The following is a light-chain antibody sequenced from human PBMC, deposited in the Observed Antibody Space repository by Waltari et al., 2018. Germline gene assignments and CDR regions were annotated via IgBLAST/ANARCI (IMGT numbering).Light chain of an antibody. Sequence: DIQMTQSPSSLSASVGDRVTITCRASQSISNDSSWYQQKPGRAPNLLISGASSLQSGVPSRFSGSASGTDFTLTISSLQPEDFATYYCQQSYSTQYTFGQGTKLEIK. V-gene: IGKV1-39*01. CDR2: GAS. J-gene: IGKJ2*01. CDR3: QQSYSTQYT. CDR1: QSISND.